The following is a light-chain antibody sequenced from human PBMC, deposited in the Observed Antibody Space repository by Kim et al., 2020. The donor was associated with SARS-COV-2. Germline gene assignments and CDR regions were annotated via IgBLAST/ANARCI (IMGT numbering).Light chain of an antibody. CDR3: QQRSNRPGT. J-gene: IGKJ2*02. Sequence: EIVLTQSPATLSLSPGDRATLSCRASQSVTSHLAWYQQKPGQAPRLLIYEVSNRATGIPTRFSGSGSGTDFTLTISSLEPEDFAVYYCQQRSNRPGTFGQGTKLEI. CDR2: EVS. CDR1: QSVTSH. V-gene: IGKV3-11*01.